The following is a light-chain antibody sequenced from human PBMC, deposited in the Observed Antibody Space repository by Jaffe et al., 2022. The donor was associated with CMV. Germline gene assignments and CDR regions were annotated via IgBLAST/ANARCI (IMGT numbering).Light chain of an antibody. V-gene: IGLV2-14*03. J-gene: IGLJ1*01. Sequence: QSALTQPASVSGSPGQSITISCTGTSSDIGDYNYVSWYQQHPGKAPKLMISDVSNRPSGVSIRFSGSKSGNTASLTISGLQADDEADYYCSSYTRTSALFVFGTGTKVTVL. CDR3: SSYTRTSALFV. CDR2: DVS. CDR1: SSDIGDYNY.